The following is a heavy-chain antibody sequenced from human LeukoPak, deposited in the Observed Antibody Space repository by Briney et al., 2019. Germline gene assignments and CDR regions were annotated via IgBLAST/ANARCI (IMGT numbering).Heavy chain of an antibody. J-gene: IGHJ6*03. D-gene: IGHD3-16*02. Sequence: SETLSLTCTVSGGSIGTYYWSWVRQSPGTGLEWIGYIYVTGTRYNPYLQSRVTISVDRSRNQFFLKMTSVTAADTVVYYCARHIGGGIEDMDVWGRGTKVTVSS. V-gene: IGHV4-59*08. CDR3: ARHIGGGIEDMDV. CDR1: GGSIGTYY. CDR2: IYVTGT.